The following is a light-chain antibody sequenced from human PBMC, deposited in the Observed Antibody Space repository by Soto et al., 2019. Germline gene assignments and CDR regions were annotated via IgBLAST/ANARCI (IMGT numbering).Light chain of an antibody. CDR1: QSVSRY. CDR3: QQRNNWPWT. J-gene: IGKJ1*01. CDR2: EGS. V-gene: IGKV3-11*01. Sequence: IVLPQSPAPLSLSPGPPTTLSRRASQSVSRYLAWYPKKAGQAPRLLIYEGSNRATGIPTRFSGSGSGTDFTLTISGLEPEEFAVYYCQQRNNWPWTFGQGTKVEIK.